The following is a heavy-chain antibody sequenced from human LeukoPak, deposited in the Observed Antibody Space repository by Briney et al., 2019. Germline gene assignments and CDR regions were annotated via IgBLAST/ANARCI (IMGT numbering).Heavy chain of an antibody. CDR1: GFTFSSYG. V-gene: IGHV3-30*18. J-gene: IGHJ4*02. CDR3: AKDKGYCSSTSCYTIFDY. D-gene: IGHD2-2*02. Sequence: GGSLRLSCAASGFTFSSYGMHWVRQAPGKGLEWVAVISYDGSNKYYADSVKGRFTISRDNSKNTLYLQMNSLRAEDTAVYYCAKDKGYCSSTSCYTIFDYWGQGTLVTVSS. CDR2: ISYDGSNK.